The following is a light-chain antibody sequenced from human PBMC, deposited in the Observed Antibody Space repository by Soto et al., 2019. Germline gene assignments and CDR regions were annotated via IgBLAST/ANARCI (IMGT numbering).Light chain of an antibody. CDR2: TAS. Sequence: DIRMTQSPSSLSASVGDTVTITCRASQSISSHLNWYQQKPGKAPNLLMYTASNLQSGVPSRFSGSGSGTDFTLTISSLQPEDFATYYCQQSYSTPISFAQGTRLEIK. CDR1: QSISSH. V-gene: IGKV1-39*01. J-gene: IGKJ5*01. CDR3: QQSYSTPIS.